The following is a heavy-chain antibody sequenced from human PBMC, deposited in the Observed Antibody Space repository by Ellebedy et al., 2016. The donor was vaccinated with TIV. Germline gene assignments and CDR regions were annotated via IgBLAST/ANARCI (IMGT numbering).Heavy chain of an antibody. D-gene: IGHD2-15*01. CDR2: INGGNGDT. CDR3: ARAVVAASGAFDI. Sequence: ASVKVSXXASGYTFTSYAMHWVRQAPGQRLEWMGWINGGNGDTKYSQKFQGRVTITRDTSASTAYMELSSLRSEDTAVYYCARAVVAASGAFDIWGQGTMVTVSS. CDR1: GYTFTSYA. J-gene: IGHJ3*02. V-gene: IGHV1-3*01.